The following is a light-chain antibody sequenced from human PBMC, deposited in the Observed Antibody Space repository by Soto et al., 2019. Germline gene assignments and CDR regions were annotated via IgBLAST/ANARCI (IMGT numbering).Light chain of an antibody. Sequence: DIVFTQSPVTLSLSPGQRATLSCRASQSVSSSYFAWYQQKPGQAPRLLIYGASSRATGIPDRFSGSGSGTDFTLTISRLEPEDFAVYFCQQYGRSPLPFGGGTKVEIK. CDR1: QSVSSSY. J-gene: IGKJ4*01. CDR3: QQYGRSPLP. CDR2: GAS. V-gene: IGKV3-20*01.